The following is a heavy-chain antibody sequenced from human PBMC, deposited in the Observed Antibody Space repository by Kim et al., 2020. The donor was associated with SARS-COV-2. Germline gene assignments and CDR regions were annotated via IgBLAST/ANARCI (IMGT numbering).Heavy chain of an antibody. V-gene: IGHV3-11*01. D-gene: IGHD6-13*01. J-gene: IGHJ4*02. Sequence: YADAVKGRFTISRDNAKSSLYLQMNSLRAEDTAVYYCARARAAAGTRADYWGQGILVTVSS. CDR3: ARARAAAGTRADY.